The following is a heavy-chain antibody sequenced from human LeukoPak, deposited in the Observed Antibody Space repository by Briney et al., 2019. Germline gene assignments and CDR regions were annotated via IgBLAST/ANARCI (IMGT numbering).Heavy chain of an antibody. CDR2: ISAYNGNT. Sequence: ASLKLSCTASGGTFSSYAISWVRQAPGQGLEWMAWISAYNGNTHYAENLQGRVTMTRDTSTSTVYMEMSSLRSEATAVYYCCRQSVGTTKFDYWGQGTLVTVSS. CDR1: GGTFSSYA. CDR3: CRQSVGTTKFDY. J-gene: IGHJ4*02. V-gene: IGHV1-18*01. D-gene: IGHD5-12*01.